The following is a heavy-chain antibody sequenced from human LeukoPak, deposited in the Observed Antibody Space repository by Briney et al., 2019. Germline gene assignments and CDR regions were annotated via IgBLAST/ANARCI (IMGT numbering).Heavy chain of an antibody. J-gene: IGHJ4*02. Sequence: ASVKVSCKASGYTFTSYGISWVRQAPGQGLEWMGWINPYNGNTNYAQKLQGRVTMTTDTSTSTAYMELRSLRSDDTAVYYCARERLEYSSSSHHSDYWGQGTLVTVSS. D-gene: IGHD6-6*01. CDR2: INPYNGNT. CDR1: GYTFTSYG. CDR3: ARERLEYSSSSHHSDY. V-gene: IGHV1-18*01.